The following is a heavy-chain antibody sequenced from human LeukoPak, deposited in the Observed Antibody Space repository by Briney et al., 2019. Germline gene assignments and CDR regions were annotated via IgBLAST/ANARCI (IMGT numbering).Heavy chain of an antibody. CDR2: IYTSGST. CDR1: GGSISSGSYY. V-gene: IGHV4-61*02. CDR3: ASELAGYYYYMDV. J-gene: IGHJ6*03. Sequence: TLSLTCTVSGGSISSGSYYWSWIRKPAGKGLEWIGRIYTSGSTNYNPSLKSRVTISVDTSKNQFSLKLSSVTAADTAVYYCASELAGYYYYMDVWGKGTTVTVSS. D-gene: IGHD3-10*01.